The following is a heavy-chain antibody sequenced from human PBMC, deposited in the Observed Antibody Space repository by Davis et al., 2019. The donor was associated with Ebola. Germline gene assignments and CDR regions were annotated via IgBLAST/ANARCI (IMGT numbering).Heavy chain of an antibody. CDR1: GFTFSDYY. CDR2: ISSSGSTI. CDR3: ASGYSSSWPDY. Sequence: GESLKISCAASGFTFSDYYMNWIRQAPGKGLEWVSYISSSGSTIYYADSVKGRFTISRDNAKNSLYLQMNSLRAEDTAVYYCASGYSSSWPDYWGQGTLVTVSS. J-gene: IGHJ4*02. V-gene: IGHV3-11*01. D-gene: IGHD6-13*01.